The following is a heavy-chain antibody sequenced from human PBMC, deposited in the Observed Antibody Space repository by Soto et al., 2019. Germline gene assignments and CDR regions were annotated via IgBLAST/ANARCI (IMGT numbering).Heavy chain of an antibody. CDR2: VSGRGTDS. CDR3: ANAVGHPTTVVDH. V-gene: IGHV3-23*01. CDR1: GFSFKHYA. J-gene: IGHJ4*02. D-gene: IGHD1-7*01. Sequence: EMQLLESGGGLVQPGGSLRLSCAASGFSFKHYAMSWVRQAPGKGLAWVSAVSGRGTDSFYTTSVKGRFTISRDNSTTAACQQMGSLRAEDTAVYYWANAVGHPTTVVDHWGQGTRVTVSS.